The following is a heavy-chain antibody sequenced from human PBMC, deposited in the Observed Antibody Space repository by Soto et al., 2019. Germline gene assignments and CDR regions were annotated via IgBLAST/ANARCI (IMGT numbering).Heavy chain of an antibody. Sequence: GPSVKVSCKASGGTFSSYAISWVRQAPGQGLEWMGGFILIFGTANYAQKFQGRVTITADESTSTAYMELSSLRSEDTAVYYCAREGSARRGMDVWGQGNTVTVSS. CDR2: FILIFGTA. V-gene: IGHV1-69*13. CDR1: GGTFSSYA. CDR3: AREGSARRGMDV. J-gene: IGHJ6*02.